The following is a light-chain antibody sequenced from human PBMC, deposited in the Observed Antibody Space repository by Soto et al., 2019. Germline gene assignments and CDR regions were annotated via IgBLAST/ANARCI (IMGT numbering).Light chain of an antibody. CDR3: QQHDNWPRT. J-gene: IGKJ1*01. CDR1: QSVSTN. Sequence: EIVLTQSPATLSLSPGERATLPCRASQSVSTNLAWYQQKPGQAPRLLIYGASTRATGIPARFSGSGSGTEFTLTINSLQSEDFAVYYCQQHDNWPRTLGQGTKVDIK. V-gene: IGKV3-15*01. CDR2: GAS.